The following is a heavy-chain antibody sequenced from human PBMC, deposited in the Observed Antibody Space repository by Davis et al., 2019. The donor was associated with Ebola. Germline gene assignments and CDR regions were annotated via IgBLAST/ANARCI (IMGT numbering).Heavy chain of an antibody. J-gene: IGHJ6*02. CDR1: GFTVSSNY. CDR2: IYSGGST. D-gene: IGHD3-3*01. Sequence: GGSLRLSCAASGFTVSSNYMSWVRQAPGKGLEWVSVIYSGGSTYYADSVKGRFTISRDNSKNTLYLQMNSLRAEDTAVYYCAKGLGVTIFGVNGMDVWGQGTTVTVSS. CDR3: AKGLGVTIFGVNGMDV. V-gene: IGHV3-53*01.